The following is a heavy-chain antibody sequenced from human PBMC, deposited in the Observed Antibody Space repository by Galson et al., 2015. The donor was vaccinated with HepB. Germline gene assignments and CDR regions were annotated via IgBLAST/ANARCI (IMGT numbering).Heavy chain of an antibody. Sequence: SLRLSCAASGFAVSTNYMTWVRQAPGKGLEWVSAISGSGGSTYYADSVKGRCTISRDNSKNTLYLQMNSLRAEDTAVYYCAKGVVVPAAPGGGDAFDIWGQGTMVTVSS. V-gene: IGHV3-23*01. D-gene: IGHD2-2*01. CDR1: GFAVSTNY. CDR3: AKGVVVPAAPGGGDAFDI. J-gene: IGHJ3*02. CDR2: ISGSGGST.